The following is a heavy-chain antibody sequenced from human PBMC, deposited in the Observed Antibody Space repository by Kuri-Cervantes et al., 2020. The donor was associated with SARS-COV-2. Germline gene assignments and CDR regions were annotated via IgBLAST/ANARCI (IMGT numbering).Heavy chain of an antibody. J-gene: IGHJ6*03. D-gene: IGHD4-23*01. CDR1: GGSISSSSYY. V-gene: IGHV4-61*05. Sequence: GTLRLSCTVSGGSISSSSYYWGWIRQPPGKGLEWIGYIYYSGSTNYNPSLKSRVTISVDTSKNQFSLKLSSVTAADTAVYYCARVNARWYTSPGYYYYYMDVWGKGTTVTVSS. CDR3: ARVNARWYTSPGYYYYYMDV. CDR2: IYYSGST.